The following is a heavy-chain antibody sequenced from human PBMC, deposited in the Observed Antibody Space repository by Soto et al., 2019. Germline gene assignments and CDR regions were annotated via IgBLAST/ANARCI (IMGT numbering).Heavy chain of an antibody. CDR1: VGSFSGYY. D-gene: IGHD6-13*01. V-gene: IGHV4-34*01. Sequence: ASETLSLTCAVYVGSFSGYYWSWIRQPPGKGLEWVGEINHSGSTNYNPSLKSRVTISVDTSKNQFSLKLSSVTASDTAVYFCARGLRYSRSWCGAFDIWGHGTMVTVSS. J-gene: IGHJ3*02. CDR2: INHSGST. CDR3: ARGLRYSRSWCGAFDI.